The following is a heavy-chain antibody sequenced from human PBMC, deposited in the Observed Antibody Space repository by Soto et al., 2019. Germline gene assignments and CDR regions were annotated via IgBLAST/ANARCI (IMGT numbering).Heavy chain of an antibody. CDR3: AIDRGYGYTPNGFNI. CDR1: GFTFSSYW. J-gene: IGHJ3*02. CDR2: IKQDGSEK. Sequence: PGGSLRLSCAASGFTFSSYWMSWVRQAPGKGLEWVANIKQDGSEKYYVDSVEGRFTISRDNAKNSLYLQMNSLRAEDTAVYYCAIDRGYGYTPNGFNISCQSTMVTDS. V-gene: IGHV3-7*03. D-gene: IGHD5-12*01.